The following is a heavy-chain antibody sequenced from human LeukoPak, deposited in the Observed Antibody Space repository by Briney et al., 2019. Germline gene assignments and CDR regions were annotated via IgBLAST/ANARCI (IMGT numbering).Heavy chain of an antibody. CDR1: GYTFTSYA. CDR3: AAGFAGSRTRLDY. Sequence: ASVKVSCTASGYTFTSYAMNWVRQAPGQGLEWMGWINTNTGNPTYAQGFTGRFVFSLDTSVSTAYLQISSLKAEDTAVYYCAAGFAGSRTRLDYWDQGTLVTVSS. CDR2: INTNTGNP. V-gene: IGHV7-4-1*02. D-gene: IGHD3-10*01. J-gene: IGHJ4*02.